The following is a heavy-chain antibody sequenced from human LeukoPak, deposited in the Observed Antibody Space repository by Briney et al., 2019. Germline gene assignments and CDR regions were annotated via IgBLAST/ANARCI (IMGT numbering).Heavy chain of an antibody. J-gene: IGHJ4*02. CDR1: NYSISSDYS. CDR2: IYHSGST. V-gene: IGHV4-38-2*02. Sequence: SETLSLTCTVSNYSISSDYSWGWIRQPPGKGLEWIGSIYHSGSTYYNPSLKSRVIISIDASKNHFSLKLSSVTAADTALYYCARVEGQRAFDYWGQRTLVTVSS. CDR3: ARVEGQRAFDY.